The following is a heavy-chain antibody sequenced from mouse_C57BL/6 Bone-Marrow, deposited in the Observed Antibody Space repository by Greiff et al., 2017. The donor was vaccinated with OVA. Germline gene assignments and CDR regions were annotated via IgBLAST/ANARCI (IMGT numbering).Heavy chain of an antibody. V-gene: IGHV5-4*01. D-gene: IGHD2-5*01. CDR3: ARERENYSNFFDY. CDR2: ISDGGSYT. CDR1: GFTFSSYA. J-gene: IGHJ2*01. Sequence: EVKLVESGGGLVKPGGSLKLSCAASGFTFSSYAMSWVRQTPEKRLEWVATISDGGSYTYYPDNVKGRFTISRDNAKNNLYLQMSHLKSEDTAMYYCARERENYSNFFDYWGQGTTLTVSS.